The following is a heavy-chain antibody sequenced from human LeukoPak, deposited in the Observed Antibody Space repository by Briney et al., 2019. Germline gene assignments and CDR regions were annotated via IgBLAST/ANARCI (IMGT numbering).Heavy chain of an antibody. J-gene: IGHJ4*02. CDR3: ARGAGDY. Sequence: SVTLSLTCAVYGGSFSGYYWSWIRQPPGKGLEWIGEINHSGSTNYNPSLKSRVTISVDTSKNQFSLKLSSVTAADTAVYYCARGAGDYWGQGTLVTVSS. CDR2: INHSGST. CDR1: GGSFSGYY. V-gene: IGHV4-34*01.